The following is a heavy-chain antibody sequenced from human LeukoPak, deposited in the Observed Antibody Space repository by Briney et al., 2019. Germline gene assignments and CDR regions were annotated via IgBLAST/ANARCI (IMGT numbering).Heavy chain of an antibody. Sequence: SETLSLTCTVSGGSISGSSYYWGWIRQPPGQGLEWIGSIYYSGSTYYNPSLKSRVIILVDTSKNQFSLKLSSVTAADTAVYYCARDLGAAAGTRWFDPWGQGTLVTVSS. CDR3: ARDLGAAAGTRWFDP. V-gene: IGHV4-39*07. CDR2: IYYSGST. D-gene: IGHD6-13*01. CDR1: GGSISGSSYY. J-gene: IGHJ5*02.